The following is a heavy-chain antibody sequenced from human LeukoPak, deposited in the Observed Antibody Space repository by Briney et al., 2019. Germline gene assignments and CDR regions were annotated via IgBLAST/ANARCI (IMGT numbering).Heavy chain of an antibody. CDR2: ISSGGGST. V-gene: IGHV3-23*01. CDR3: AKEAGNGWSYFDY. Sequence: SGESLRLSCPPSGFTFSTYAMSWVRQAPGKWLEWVSGISSGGGSTFYADSVTGRLTISRDNSTNTVYLQMISLRAEDTAVYHCAKEAGNGWSYFDYWGEGTLVTVSS. J-gene: IGHJ4*02. CDR1: GFTFSTYA. D-gene: IGHD6-19*01.